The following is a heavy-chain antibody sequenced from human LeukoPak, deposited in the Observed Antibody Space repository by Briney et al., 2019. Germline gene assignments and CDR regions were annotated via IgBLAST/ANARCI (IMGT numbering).Heavy chain of an antibody. CDR1: GFTFSSYA. V-gene: IGHV4-59*01. Sequence: PGGSLRLSCAASGFTFSSYAMSWVRQAPGKGLEWIGYIYYSGSTNYNPSLKSRVTISVDTSKNQFSLKLSSVTAADTAVYYCARSQYYDILTGDYYYYGMDVWGKGTTVTVSS. D-gene: IGHD3-9*01. J-gene: IGHJ6*04. CDR2: IYYSGST. CDR3: ARSQYYDILTGDYYYYGMDV.